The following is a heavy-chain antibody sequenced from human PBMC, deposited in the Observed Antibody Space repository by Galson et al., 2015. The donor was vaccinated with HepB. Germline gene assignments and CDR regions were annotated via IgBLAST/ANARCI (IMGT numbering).Heavy chain of an antibody. CDR3: ARGNGYGNSVGIYFDS. CDR1: GFTFSSHW. D-gene: IGHD5-12*01. Sequence: SLRLSCAASGFTFSSHWMSWVRQVPGKGLEWVANIRGDGGEKYYVDSVKGRFTSSRDTAKNSLYLQMNSLRVEDTAVYYCARGNGYGNSVGIYFDSWGQGTLVTVSS. V-gene: IGHV3-7*03. CDR2: IRGDGGEK. J-gene: IGHJ4*02.